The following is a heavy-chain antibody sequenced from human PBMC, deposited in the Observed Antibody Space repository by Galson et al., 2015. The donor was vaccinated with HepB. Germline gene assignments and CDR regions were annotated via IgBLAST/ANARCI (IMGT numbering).Heavy chain of an antibody. Sequence: SVKVSCKASGGTFSSYAISWVRQAPGQGLEWMGRIIPILGIANYAQKFQGRVTITADKSTSTAYMELSSLRSEDTAVYYCAKYYYGSGSLYYGMDVWGQGTTVTVSS. V-gene: IGHV1-69*04. J-gene: IGHJ6*02. CDR1: GGTFSSYA. CDR3: AKYYYGSGSLYYGMDV. CDR2: IIPILGIA. D-gene: IGHD3-10*01.